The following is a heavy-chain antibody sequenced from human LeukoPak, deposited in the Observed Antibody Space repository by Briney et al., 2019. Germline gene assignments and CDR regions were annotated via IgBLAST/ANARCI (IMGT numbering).Heavy chain of an antibody. D-gene: IGHD6-13*01. CDR3: ASPGYSSSWRFDY. J-gene: IGHJ4*02. CDR1: GFTFSSYW. Sequence: GGSLRLSCAASGFTFSSYWMHWVRQAPGKGVVWVSRINSDGSSTSYADSVKGRFTISRDNAKNTLYLQMNSLRAEDTAVYYCASPGYSSSWRFDYWGQGTLVTVSS. CDR2: INSDGSST. V-gene: IGHV3-74*01.